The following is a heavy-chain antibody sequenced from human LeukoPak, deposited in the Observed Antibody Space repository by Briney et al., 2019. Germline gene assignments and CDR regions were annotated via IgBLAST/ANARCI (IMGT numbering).Heavy chain of an antibody. D-gene: IGHD6-19*01. CDR1: GFTFYSYG. J-gene: IGHJ4*02. CDR3: VKDDNSGWFPPLDF. CDR2: INRSGDST. V-gene: IGHV3-23*01. Sequence: GGSLRLSCAASGFTFYSYGMNWVRQAPGKGLEWVSGINRSGDSTSYADSVKGRFTISRDNSKNTLYLQMNSLRAEDTAVYYCVKDDNSGWFPPLDFWGQGTLVTVSS.